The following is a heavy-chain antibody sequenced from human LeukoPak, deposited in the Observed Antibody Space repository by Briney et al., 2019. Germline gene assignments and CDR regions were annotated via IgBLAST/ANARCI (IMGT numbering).Heavy chain of an antibody. CDR2: ISAYNGNT. Sequence: ASVKVSCKASGYTFTSYGISWVRQAPGQGLEWMGWISAYNGNTNYAQKFQGRVTMTRDTSISTAYMELSRLRSDDTAVYYCARITMVRGIDYWGQGTLVTVSS. D-gene: IGHD3-10*01. J-gene: IGHJ4*02. CDR3: ARITMVRGIDY. CDR1: GYTFTSYG. V-gene: IGHV1-18*01.